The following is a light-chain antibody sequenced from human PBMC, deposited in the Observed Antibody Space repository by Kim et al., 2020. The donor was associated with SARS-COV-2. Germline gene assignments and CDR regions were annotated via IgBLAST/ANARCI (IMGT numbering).Light chain of an antibody. Sequence: QSVLTQPPSVSEAPRQRVTISCSGSRSNTGNNAVSWYQQLPGKAPKLLIYYDDLLPSGVSDRFSGSKSGTSASLAISGLQSEDEADYYCAARDDRLNGWVFGGGTKLTVL. J-gene: IGLJ3*02. CDR3: AARDDRLNGWV. CDR1: RSNTGNNA. CDR2: YDD. V-gene: IGLV1-36*01.